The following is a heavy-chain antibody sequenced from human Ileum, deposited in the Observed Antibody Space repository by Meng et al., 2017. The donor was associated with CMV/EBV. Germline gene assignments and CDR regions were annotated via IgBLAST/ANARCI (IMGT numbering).Heavy chain of an antibody. CDR3: VGVGAP. Sequence: EVQLVESGGGLVQPGASLRLSCEASGFIVSSTYMTWVRQAPGKGLEWVSVIYASGSTFYADSVKGRFTISRDNSENTLFLQMSSLRVEDTVVYYCVGVGAPGGQGTLVTVSS. CDR2: IYASGST. D-gene: IGHD1-26*01. J-gene: IGHJ4*02. CDR1: GFIVSSTY. V-gene: IGHV3-66*01.